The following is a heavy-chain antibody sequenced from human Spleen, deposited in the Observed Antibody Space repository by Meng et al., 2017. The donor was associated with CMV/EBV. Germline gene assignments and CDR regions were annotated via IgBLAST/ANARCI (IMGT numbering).Heavy chain of an antibody. CDR1: GFTLNSYD. CDR2: TPYDGRTE. CDR3: AKDKANYYYYYGMDV. J-gene: IGHJ6*02. Sequence: GESLKISCVASGFTLNSYDMHWVRQAPGRGLEWVATTPYDGRTEYYTDSVRGRFTISRDNSKNTLYLQMNSLRAEDTAVYYCAKDKANYYYYYGMDVWGQGTTVTVSS. V-gene: IGHV3-30*18.